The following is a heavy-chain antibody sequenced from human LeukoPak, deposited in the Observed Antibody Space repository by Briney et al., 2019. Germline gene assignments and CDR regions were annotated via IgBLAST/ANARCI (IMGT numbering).Heavy chain of an antibody. CDR3: AKDADTATIIYWYFDL. CDR1: GFTLSSFG. CDR2: ISDDGSNT. D-gene: IGHD5-18*01. V-gene: IGHV3-30*18. Sequence: RGRSLRLSCTASGFTLSSFGMHWVRQAPGKGLEWVAVISDDGSNTYYADSVKGRFTISRDNSKNTLYLQMNSLRAEDTAVYYCAKDADTATIIYWYFDLWGRGTLGPVSS. J-gene: IGHJ2*01.